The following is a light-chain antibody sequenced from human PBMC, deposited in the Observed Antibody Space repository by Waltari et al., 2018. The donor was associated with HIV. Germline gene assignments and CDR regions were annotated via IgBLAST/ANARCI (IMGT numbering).Light chain of an antibody. Sequence: QSALTQPASVSGSPGQSITISCTGTSSDVGGYNYVSWFQQHPGKAPQLLISEVGNRPSGVSKRFSGSKSGNTASLTISGLQAEDEADYYCSSYTSISTLVFGTGTKVTVL. V-gene: IGLV2-14*01. CDR3: SSYTSISTLV. J-gene: IGLJ1*01. CDR2: EVG. CDR1: SSDVGGYNY.